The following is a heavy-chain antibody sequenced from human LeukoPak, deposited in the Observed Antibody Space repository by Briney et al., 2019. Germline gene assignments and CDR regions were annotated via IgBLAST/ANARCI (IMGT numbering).Heavy chain of an antibody. CDR1: GFTVSSNY. CDR2: VKQDGSEK. D-gene: IGHD4-17*01. V-gene: IGHV3-7*01. CDR3: ARDIDYEDY. J-gene: IGHJ4*02. Sequence: PGGSLRLSCAASGFTVSSNYMSWVRQAPGKGLEWVANVKQDGSEKYYVDSVKGRFTISRDNAKNSLYLQMNSLRAEDTAVYYCARDIDYEDYWGQGTLVTVSS.